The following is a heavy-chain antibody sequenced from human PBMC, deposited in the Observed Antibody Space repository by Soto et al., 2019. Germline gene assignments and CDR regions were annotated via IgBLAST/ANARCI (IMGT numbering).Heavy chain of an antibody. D-gene: IGHD3-10*01. J-gene: IGHJ4*02. CDR3: ARDLMVRGVIIARFGY. CDR1: GYTFTGYY. CDR2: INPNSGGT. Sequence: ASVKVSCKXSGYTFTGYYMHWVRQAPGQGLEWMGWINPNSGGTNYAQKFQGRVTMTRDTSISTAYMELSRLRSDDTAVYYCARDLMVRGVIIARFGYWGQGTLVTVSS. V-gene: IGHV1-2*02.